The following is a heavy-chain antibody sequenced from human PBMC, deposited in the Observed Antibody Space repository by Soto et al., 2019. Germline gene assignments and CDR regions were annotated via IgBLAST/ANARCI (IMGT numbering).Heavy chain of an antibody. V-gene: IGHV1-8*01. CDR2: MNPNSGNT. D-gene: IGHD2-15*01. CDR3: ARGSVVVVAATLNSYYGMDV. J-gene: IGHJ6*02. CDR1: GYTFTSYD. Sequence: QVQLVQSGAEVKKPGASVKVSCKASGYTFTSYDINWVRQATGQGLEWMGWMNPNSGNTGYAQKFQGRVTMTRNTSXITXYXVLSSLRSEGTAVYYCARGSVVVVAATLNSYYGMDVWGHGTTVTVSS.